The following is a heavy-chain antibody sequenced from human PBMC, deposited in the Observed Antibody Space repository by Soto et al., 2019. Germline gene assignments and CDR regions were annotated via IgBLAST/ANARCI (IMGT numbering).Heavy chain of an antibody. CDR1: GYTFTNFG. V-gene: IGHV1-18*01. D-gene: IGHD3-16*01. CDR2: ISAYNGNT. CDR3: ARGGTPIVY. Sequence: QVQLVQSGAEVKKPGASVKVSCKASGYTFTNFGTSWVRQAPGQGLEWMGWISAYNGNTNNAQKFQCRVTMTTDTATSTAYMEVRSLRFDDTAVYYCARGGTPIVYWGQGTLVTVSS. J-gene: IGHJ4*02.